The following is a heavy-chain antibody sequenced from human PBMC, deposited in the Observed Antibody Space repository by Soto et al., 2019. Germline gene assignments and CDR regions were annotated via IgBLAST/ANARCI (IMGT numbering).Heavy chain of an antibody. Sequence: QVQLVQSGAEVKKPGASVKVSCKASGYTFTSYAMHWVRQAPGQRLEWMGWINAGNGNTKYSQKFQGRVTITRDPSASTAYMELSSLRSEDTAVYYCARGSIRFGELLGWFDPWGQGTLVTVSS. CDR2: INAGNGNT. CDR1: GYTFTSYA. D-gene: IGHD3-10*01. CDR3: ARGSIRFGELLGWFDP. V-gene: IGHV1-3*01. J-gene: IGHJ5*02.